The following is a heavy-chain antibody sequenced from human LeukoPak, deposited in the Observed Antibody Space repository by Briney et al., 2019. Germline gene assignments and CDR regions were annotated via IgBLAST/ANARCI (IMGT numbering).Heavy chain of an antibody. D-gene: IGHD3-22*01. J-gene: IGHJ4*02. CDR1: GFTFSSYS. V-gene: IGHV3-21*01. Sequence: GGSLRLSCAASGFTFSSYSMNWVRQAPGKGLEWVSSISSSSSYIYYADSVKGRFTISRDNAKNSLYLQMNSLRAEDTAVYYCARDRSGMIVVVHFDYWGQGTLVTVSS. CDR2: ISSSSSYI. CDR3: ARDRSGMIVVVHFDY.